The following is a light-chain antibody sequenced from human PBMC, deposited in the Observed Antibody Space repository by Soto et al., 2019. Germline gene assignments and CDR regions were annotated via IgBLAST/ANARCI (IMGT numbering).Light chain of an antibody. CDR3: QQRSNWPPYT. J-gene: IGKJ2*01. V-gene: IGKV3-11*01. CDR2: DAS. Sequence: IVLTQSPATLSLSPGERATLSCRASQSVSSYLAWYQQKPGQAPRLLIYDASNRATGIPARFSGSGSGTAFALTISGLEPEDFAVYYCQQRSNWPPYTFGQGTKLEIK. CDR1: QSVSSY.